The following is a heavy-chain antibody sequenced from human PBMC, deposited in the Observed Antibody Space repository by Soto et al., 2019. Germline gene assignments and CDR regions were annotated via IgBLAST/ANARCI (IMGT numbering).Heavy chain of an antibody. V-gene: IGHV1-69*12. CDR1: GGTFTSYA. CDR3: ATMKGGYQSYYYGMDV. CDR2: IIPIFGTA. J-gene: IGHJ6*02. D-gene: IGHD3-16*02. Sequence: QVQLVQSGAEVTKPGSSVKVSCKASGGTFTSYAISWVRQAPGQGLEWVGGIIPIFGTADYAQKFQGRVTITADESTSTAYMELSSLRSEDTAVYYCATMKGGYQSYYYGMDVWGQGTTVTVSS.